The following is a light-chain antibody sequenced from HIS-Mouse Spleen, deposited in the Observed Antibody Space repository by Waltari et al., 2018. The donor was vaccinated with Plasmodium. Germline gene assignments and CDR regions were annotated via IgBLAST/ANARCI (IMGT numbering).Light chain of an antibody. CDR3: QQYGSSPYT. V-gene: IGKV3-20*01. CDR1: QSVSSSY. CDR2: GAS. Sequence: ELVLTQSPGTLSLSPGERATLSCRASQSVSSSYLAWYQQKPGQAPRLLIYGASSRATGIPDRFSGSGSGTDFTLTISRLEPEDFAVYYCQQYGSSPYTFGQGPSWRSN. J-gene: IGKJ2*01.